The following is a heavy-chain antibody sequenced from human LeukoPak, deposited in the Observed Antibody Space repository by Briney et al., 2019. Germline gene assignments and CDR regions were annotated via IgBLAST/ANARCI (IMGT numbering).Heavy chain of an antibody. J-gene: IGHJ4*02. Sequence: ASVKVSCKVSGYTLTELSMHWVRQAPGKGLEWMGGFDPEDGETIYAQKFQGRVTMTEDTSTDTAYMELSSLRSEDTAVYYCATLSGDRVGATPGDYWGQGTLVTVPS. V-gene: IGHV1-24*01. CDR1: GYTLTELS. CDR3: ATLSGDRVGATPGDY. CDR2: FDPEDGET. D-gene: IGHD1-26*01.